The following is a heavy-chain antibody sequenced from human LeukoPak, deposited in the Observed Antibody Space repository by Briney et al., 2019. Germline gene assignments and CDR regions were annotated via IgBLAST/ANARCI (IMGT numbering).Heavy chain of an antibody. CDR2: IIQDGSEK. CDR1: GFTLSYYW. D-gene: IGHD5-24*01. V-gene: IGHV3-7*04. J-gene: IGHJ4*02. CDR3: ARHSAGYTTFFDY. Sequence: GGSLRLSCAASGFTLSYYWMTWVRRAPGKGLEWVANIIQDGSEKYYVDSVQGRFTISRDNAKNSLYLQMNSLRAEDTAVYYCARHSAGYTTFFDYWGQGTLVTVSS.